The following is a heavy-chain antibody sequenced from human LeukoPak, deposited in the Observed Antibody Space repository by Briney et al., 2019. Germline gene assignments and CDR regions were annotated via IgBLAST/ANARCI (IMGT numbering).Heavy chain of an antibody. CDR3: ARAPGIAVAGTPFDY. J-gene: IGHJ4*02. V-gene: IGHV3-7*01. CDR1: GFTFSSYW. CDR2: IKQDGSEK. Sequence: GGSLRLSCAASGFTFSSYWMSWVRQAPGKGLEWVANIKQDGSEKYYVDSVKGRFTISRDNAKNSLYLQMNSLRAEDTAVYYCARAPGIAVAGTPFDYWGQGTLVTVSS. D-gene: IGHD6-19*01.